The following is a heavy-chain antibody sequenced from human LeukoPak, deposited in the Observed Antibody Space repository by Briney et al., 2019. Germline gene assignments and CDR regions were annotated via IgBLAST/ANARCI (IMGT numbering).Heavy chain of an antibody. CDR2: MNPNSGNT. CDR1: GYTFTSYD. J-gene: IGHJ3*02. V-gene: IGHV1-8*01. D-gene: IGHD5-24*01. Sequence: ASVTVSCKASGYTFTSYDINWVRQATGQGLEWMGWMNPNSGNTGYAQRFQGRVTMTRNTSISTAYMELSSLRSEDTAVYYCARQGRMATWAFDIWGQGTMVTVSS. CDR3: ARQGRMATWAFDI.